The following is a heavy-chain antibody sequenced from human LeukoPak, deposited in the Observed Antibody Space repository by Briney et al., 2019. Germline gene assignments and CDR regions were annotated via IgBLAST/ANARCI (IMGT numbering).Heavy chain of an antibody. J-gene: IGHJ4*02. V-gene: IGHV1-69*05. CDR3: ARSYYYDSSGYYYYFDY. CDR1: GGTFSSYA. CDR2: IIPIFGTA. D-gene: IGHD3-22*01. Sequence: ASVKVSCKASGGTFSSYAISWVRQAPGQGLEWMGGIIPIFGTANYAQKFQGRVTITTDESTSTAYMELSSLRSEDTAVYYCARSYYYDSSGYYYYFDYWGQGTLVTVSS.